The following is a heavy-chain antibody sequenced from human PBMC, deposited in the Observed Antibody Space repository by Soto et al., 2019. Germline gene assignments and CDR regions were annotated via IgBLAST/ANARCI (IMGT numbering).Heavy chain of an antibody. CDR2: VYESGYT. Sequence: PSETLSLTCTVSGASVSTGAYYWGWVRQRPGRGLEWIGYVYESGYTYYNMSLKSRLTISLDRSNNQFSLGLTSVTAADTAVYYCVRALRPTAIVYPWFDPWGQGTLVTVSS. J-gene: IGHJ5*02. V-gene: IGHV4-31*03. CDR1: GASVSTGAYY. CDR3: VRALRPTAIVYPWFDP. D-gene: IGHD5-18*01.